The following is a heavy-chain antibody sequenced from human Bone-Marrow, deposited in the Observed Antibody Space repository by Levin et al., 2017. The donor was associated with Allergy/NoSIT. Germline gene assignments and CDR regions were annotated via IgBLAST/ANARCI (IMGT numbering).Heavy chain of an antibody. CDR1: GGSFRGYD. J-gene: IGHJ4*02. V-gene: IGHV4-34*01. CDR2: INHSGDS. Sequence: KPSETLSLTCAVYGGSFRGYDWTWIRQPPGKRLEWIGEINHSGDSNYNPSLKGRVTISVDTSKNSFSLKLSSVTAADTAVYYCTRANIMQFWSNDYWGQGTLVTVSS. D-gene: IGHD3-3*02. CDR3: TRANIMQFWSNDY.